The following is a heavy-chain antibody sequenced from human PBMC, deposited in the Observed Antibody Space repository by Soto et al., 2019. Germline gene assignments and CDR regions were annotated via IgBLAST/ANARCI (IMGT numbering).Heavy chain of an antibody. V-gene: IGHV4-61*01. J-gene: IGHJ4*02. Sequence: SETLSLTCTVSGGSVSSGSYYWSWIRQPPGKGLEWIGYIYYSGSTNYNPSLKSRVTISVDTSKNQFSLKLSSVTAADTAVYYCARGHVTTSTPFDYWGQGTLVTVSS. CDR1: GGSVSSGSYY. CDR2: IYYSGST. CDR3: ARGHVTTSTPFDY. D-gene: IGHD4-17*01.